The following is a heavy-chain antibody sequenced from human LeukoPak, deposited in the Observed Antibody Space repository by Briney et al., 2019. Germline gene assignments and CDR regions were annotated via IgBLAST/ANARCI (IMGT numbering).Heavy chain of an antibody. J-gene: IGHJ4*02. CDR2: ISSSGSTI. CDR1: GFTFSSYW. D-gene: IGHD1-26*01. Sequence: GGSLRLSCAASGFTFSSYWMSWVRQAPGKGLEWVSYISSSGSTIYYADSVKGRFTISRDNAKNSLYLQMNSLRVEDTGVYYCASWGEGALDNWGQGTLVTVSS. CDR3: ASWGEGALDN. V-gene: IGHV3-48*03.